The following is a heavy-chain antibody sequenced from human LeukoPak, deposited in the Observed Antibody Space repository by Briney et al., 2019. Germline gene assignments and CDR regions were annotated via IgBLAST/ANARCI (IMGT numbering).Heavy chain of an antibody. CDR1: GGSISSGSYY. Sequence: TLSLTCNVSGGSISSGSYYWSWIRQPAGKGLEWIGRIYTSGSTNYNPSLKSRVTISVDTSKNQFSLKLSSVTAADTAVYYCARDGGAAAGFDYWGQGTLVTVSS. J-gene: IGHJ4*02. D-gene: IGHD6-13*01. CDR2: IYTSGST. V-gene: IGHV4-61*02. CDR3: ARDGGAAAGFDY.